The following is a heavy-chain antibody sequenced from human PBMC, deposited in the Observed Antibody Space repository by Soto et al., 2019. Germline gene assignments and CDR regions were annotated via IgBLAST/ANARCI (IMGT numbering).Heavy chain of an antibody. CDR3: ARIKESFCSTSSCLHQSLDV. J-gene: IGHJ6*04. CDR1: GYDFTTYW. Sequence: PGESLKISCKASGYDFTTYWIVWVRQMPGNGLEWMGNIFPGDSDTTYRPPFQGQVTISADTSISTAYLQWNNLKASDTALYFCARIKESFCSTSSCLHQSLDVWGKGTAVTVSS. CDR2: IFPGDSDT. V-gene: IGHV5-51*01. D-gene: IGHD2-2*01.